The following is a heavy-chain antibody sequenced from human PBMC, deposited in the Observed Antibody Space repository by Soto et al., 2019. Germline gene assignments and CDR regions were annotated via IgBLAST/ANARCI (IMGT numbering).Heavy chain of an antibody. J-gene: IGHJ6*02. Sequence: EVQLVETGGGLIQPGGSLRLSCAASGFTVSSNYMSWVRQAPGKGLEWVSLIYSGGTTYYADSVKGRFTISRDNSKNTLYLQMNSLRAEDTAVYYCARDRCSGGSCYYNYGMDVWGQGTTVTVSS. V-gene: IGHV3-53*02. D-gene: IGHD2-15*01. CDR1: GFTVSSNY. CDR3: ARDRCSGGSCYYNYGMDV. CDR2: IYSGGTT.